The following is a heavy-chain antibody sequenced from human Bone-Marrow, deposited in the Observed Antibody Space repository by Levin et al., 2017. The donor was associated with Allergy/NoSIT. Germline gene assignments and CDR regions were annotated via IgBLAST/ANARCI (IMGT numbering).Heavy chain of an antibody. Sequence: PSETLSLTCTVSGGSISGYYWSWVRQPPGKGLEWVGHIFYSGSTNYNPSLKSRVTITINTSKNQFSLNLTSVTAADTAFYYCARSVAGEFDYWGQGTLVTVSS. D-gene: IGHD3-10*01. CDR2: IFYSGST. V-gene: IGHV4-59*01. J-gene: IGHJ4*02. CDR3: ARSVAGEFDY. CDR1: GGSISGYY.